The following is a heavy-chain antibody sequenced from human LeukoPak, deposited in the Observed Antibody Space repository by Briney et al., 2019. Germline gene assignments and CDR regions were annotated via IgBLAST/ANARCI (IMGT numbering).Heavy chain of an antibody. CDR3: ARDGDFWSGYFASDY. Sequence: GGSLRLSCAASGLTFSDYSMSWFRQAPGKGLKGVSYISSSGSTIYYADSVKGRFTISRDNAKNSLYLQMNSLRAEDTAVYYCARDGDFWSGYFASDYWGQGTLVTVSS. CDR2: ISSSGSTI. CDR1: GLTFSDYS. J-gene: IGHJ4*02. V-gene: IGHV3-11*01. D-gene: IGHD3-3*01.